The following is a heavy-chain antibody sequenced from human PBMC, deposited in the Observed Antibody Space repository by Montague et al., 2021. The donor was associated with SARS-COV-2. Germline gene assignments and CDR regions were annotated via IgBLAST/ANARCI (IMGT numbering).Heavy chain of an antibody. CDR2: IYPGDSDT. Sequence: QSGAEVKKPGESLQISCEGSGNTFDTYWIGWVRQMPGKGLEWMGIIYPGDSDTRYSATFQGQVTISADKSIATAYLQWSSLKASDTAIYYCATSGAGEYGDYSPCFDYWGQGTLVTVSS. V-gene: IGHV5-51*01. J-gene: IGHJ4*02. CDR3: ATSGAGEYGDYSPCFDY. CDR1: GNTFDTYW. D-gene: IGHD4-17*01.